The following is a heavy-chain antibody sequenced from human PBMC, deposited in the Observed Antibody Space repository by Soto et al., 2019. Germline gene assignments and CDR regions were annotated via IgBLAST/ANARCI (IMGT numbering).Heavy chain of an antibody. V-gene: IGHV1-8*01. Sequence: QVQLVQSGAEVKKPGASVKVSCKASGYTFTSYDINWVRQATGQGLEWMGWMNPNSGNTGYAQKFQGRVTRTRNTSISTDYMELSSLRSEDTAVDYCARGSLEIAAAGPYYYYGMDVWGKGTTVTVSS. CDR2: MNPNSGNT. D-gene: IGHD6-13*01. J-gene: IGHJ6*04. CDR1: GYTFTSYD. CDR3: ARGSLEIAAAGPYYYYGMDV.